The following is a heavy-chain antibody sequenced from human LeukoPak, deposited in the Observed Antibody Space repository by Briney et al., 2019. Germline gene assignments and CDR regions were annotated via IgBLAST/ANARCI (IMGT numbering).Heavy chain of an antibody. J-gene: IGHJ5*02. CDR1: GGSFSGYY. CDR3: ARGGRAEYYYGSGSQYNWFDP. CDR2: INHSGST. Sequence: PSETLSLTCAVYGGSFSGYYWSWIRQPPGKGLEWIGEINHSGSTNYNPSLKSRVTISVDTSKNQFSLKLSSVTAADTAVYYCARGGRAEYYYGSGSQYNWFDPWGQGTLVTVSS. D-gene: IGHD3-10*01. V-gene: IGHV4-34*01.